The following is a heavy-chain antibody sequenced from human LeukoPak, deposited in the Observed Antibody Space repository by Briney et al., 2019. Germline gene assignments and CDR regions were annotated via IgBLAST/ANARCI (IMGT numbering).Heavy chain of an antibody. D-gene: IGHD1-1*01. CDR1: AFTCKSYD. CDR3: ARGYGFGQYFDS. CDR2: MWYDGSNK. V-gene: IGHV3-33*01. J-gene: IGHJ4*02. Sequence: TGGSLRLSCAASAFTCKSYDVQWVRQAPGKGLEGVAVMWYDGSNKYYADSVKGRFTISRDNSKNTLYLQMNSLRPEDTAVYYCARGYGFGQYFDSWGQGTLVTVSS.